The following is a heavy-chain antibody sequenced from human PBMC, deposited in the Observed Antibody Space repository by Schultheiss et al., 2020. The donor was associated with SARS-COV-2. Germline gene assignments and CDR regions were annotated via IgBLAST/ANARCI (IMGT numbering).Heavy chain of an antibody. J-gene: IGHJ5*02. CDR1: GYSISSGYY. CDR3: AREPYYDILTGSGKKNWFDP. D-gene: IGHD3-9*01. Sequence: SETLSLTCAVSGYSISSGYYWGWIRQPPGKGLEWIGSIYHSGSTYYNPSLKSRVTISVDTSKNQFSLKLSSVTAADTAVYYCAREPYYDILTGSGKKNWFDPWGQGTLVTVSS. CDR2: IYHSGST. V-gene: IGHV4-38-2*02.